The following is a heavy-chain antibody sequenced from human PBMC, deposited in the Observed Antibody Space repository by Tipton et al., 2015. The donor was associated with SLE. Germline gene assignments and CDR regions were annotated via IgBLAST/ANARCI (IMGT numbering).Heavy chain of an antibody. CDR3: ARESGQAAAVEVNY. CDR1: GGSIGSDIYY. V-gene: IGHV4-61*09. CDR2: IYNNGVT. Sequence: TLSLTCTVSGGSIGSDIYYWSWIRPPAGEGLEWIGHIYNNGVTQYNPSLKGRVFISVDTSKNQFSLRLNFVTAADTAVYYCARESGQAAAVEVNYWGQGTLVTVSS. D-gene: IGHD6-13*01. J-gene: IGHJ4*02.